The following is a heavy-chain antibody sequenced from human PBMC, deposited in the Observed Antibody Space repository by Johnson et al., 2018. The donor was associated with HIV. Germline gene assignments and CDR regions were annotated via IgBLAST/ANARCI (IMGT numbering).Heavy chain of an antibody. CDR2: ISTSGNTI. Sequence: QVQLVESGGGLVKPGGSLRLSCAASGFTFSDYYMSWIRQAPGKGLEWVSYISTSGNTIYYADSVKGRFTISRDNAKKSLYLQMNSLRAEDTAVYYCAKDRLFGFRNDAFDIWGQGTMVTVSS. CDR1: GFTFSDYY. J-gene: IGHJ3*02. V-gene: IGHV3-11*01. D-gene: IGHD3-16*01. CDR3: AKDRLFGFRNDAFDI.